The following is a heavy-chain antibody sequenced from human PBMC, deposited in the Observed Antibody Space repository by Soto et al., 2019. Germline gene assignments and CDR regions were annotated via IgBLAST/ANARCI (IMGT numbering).Heavy chain of an antibody. CDR1: GGSISSYY. V-gene: IGHV4-59*01. CDR2: IYYSGST. J-gene: IGHJ6*02. Sequence: PSETLSLTCTVSGGSISSYYWSWIRPPPGKGLEWIGYIYYSGSTNYNPSLKSRVTISVDTSKNQFSLKLSSVTAADTAVYYCAREWSRRSSDYGMDVWGQGTTVTVSS. D-gene: IGHD6-13*01. CDR3: AREWSRRSSDYGMDV.